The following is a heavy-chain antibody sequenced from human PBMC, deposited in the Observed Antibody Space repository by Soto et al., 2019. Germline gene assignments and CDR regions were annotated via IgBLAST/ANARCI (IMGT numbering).Heavy chain of an antibody. Sequence: QVQLVESGGGVVQPGRSLRLSCAASGFTFSSYAMHWVRQAPGKGLEWVAVISYDGSNKYYADSVKGRFTISRDNSKNTRYLQMNSLRAEDTAVYYCARDAPILDYDSSGTFDYWGQGTLVTVSS. D-gene: IGHD3-22*01. V-gene: IGHV3-30-3*01. CDR2: ISYDGSNK. CDR3: ARDAPILDYDSSGTFDY. J-gene: IGHJ4*02. CDR1: GFTFSSYA.